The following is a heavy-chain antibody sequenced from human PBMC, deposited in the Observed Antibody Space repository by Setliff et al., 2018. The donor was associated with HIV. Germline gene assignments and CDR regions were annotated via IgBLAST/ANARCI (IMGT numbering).Heavy chain of an antibody. Sequence: GGSLRLSCAASEFTYNKYWMSWVRQAPGKGLEWVANIKEDGSEKYYVDSVKGRFTISRDNAKNSLYLQMNSLRAEDTAVYYCARDQLYTKATFDVWGQGTLVT. D-gene: IGHD3-16*02. V-gene: IGHV3-7*01. J-gene: IGHJ3*01. CDR2: IKEDGSEK. CDR3: ARDQLYTKATFDV. CDR1: EFTYNKYW.